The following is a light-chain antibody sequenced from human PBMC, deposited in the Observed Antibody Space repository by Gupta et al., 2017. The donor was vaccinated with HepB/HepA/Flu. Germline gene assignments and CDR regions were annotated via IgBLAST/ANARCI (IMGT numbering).Light chain of an antibody. J-gene: IGKJ5*01. Sequence: ETVLTQTPGILSLSPGEGATRSCKASQTVISDYVAWYQQKPGQAPRLLVYGASRRATDIPDRFSGSGSGTDFTLTIRRLEPEDFAIYYCQQDGSSPVTFGQGTRLEIK. CDR2: GAS. V-gene: IGKV3-20*01. CDR3: QQDGSSPVT. CDR1: QTVISDY.